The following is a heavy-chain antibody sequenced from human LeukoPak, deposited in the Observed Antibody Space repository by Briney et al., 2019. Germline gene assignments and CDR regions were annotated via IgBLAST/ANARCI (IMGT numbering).Heavy chain of an antibody. CDR3: ARGRYSCSWYLLIDY. J-gene: IGHJ4*02. D-gene: IGHD6-13*01. CDR2: IFYSGST. V-gene: IGHV4-39*07. Sequence: SETLSLTCTVSSGSISTSNYYWGWVRQPPGKALEWIGNIFYSGSTYYSPSLKSRVAISLDTSRNQFSLKLSSVTAADTAVYYCARGRYSCSWYLLIDYWGQGTLVTVFS. CDR1: SGSISTSNYY.